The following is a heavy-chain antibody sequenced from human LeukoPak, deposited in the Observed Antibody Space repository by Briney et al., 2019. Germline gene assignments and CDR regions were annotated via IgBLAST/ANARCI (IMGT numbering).Heavy chain of an antibody. CDR1: GFTFSDYY. V-gene: IGHV3-11*01. D-gene: IGHD4/OR15-4a*01. J-gene: IGHJ4*02. Sequence: GGSLRLSCAASGFTFSDYYMSWIRQAPGKGLEWVSYISSSGSTIYYADSVKSRFTISRDNSKNTLYLQMNSLRAEDTAVYYCARRAGAYSHPYDYWGQGTLVTVSS. CDR3: ARRAGAYSHPYDY. CDR2: ISSSGSTI.